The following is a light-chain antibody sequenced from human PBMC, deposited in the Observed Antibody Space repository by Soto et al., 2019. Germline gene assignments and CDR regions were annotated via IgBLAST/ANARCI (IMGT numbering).Light chain of an antibody. CDR2: AAS. CDR3: QQRYSTPLT. Sequence: DIQMTQSPSSLSASVGDRVTITCRASQSITNYLNWYQQKAGNAPKLLIYAASNLQSGVPSRFSGSGSGTDFTFTISSLQPEDFATYYCQQRYSTPLTFGGGTKVEIK. J-gene: IGKJ4*01. V-gene: IGKV1-39*01. CDR1: QSITNY.